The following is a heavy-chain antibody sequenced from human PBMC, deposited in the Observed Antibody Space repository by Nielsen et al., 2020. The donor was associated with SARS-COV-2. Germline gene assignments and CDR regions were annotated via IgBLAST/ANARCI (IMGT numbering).Heavy chain of an antibody. D-gene: IGHD1-26*01. CDR1: GYTFTGYY. CDR2: INPNSGGT. CDR3: ASLGPRGTENDY. J-gene: IGHJ4*02. Sequence: ASVKVSCKASGYTFTGYYMHWVRQAPGQGLEWMGRINPNSGGTNYAQKFQGRVTMTRDTSISTAYMELSRLRSDDTVVYYCASLGPRGTENDYWGQGTLVTVSS. V-gene: IGHV1-2*05.